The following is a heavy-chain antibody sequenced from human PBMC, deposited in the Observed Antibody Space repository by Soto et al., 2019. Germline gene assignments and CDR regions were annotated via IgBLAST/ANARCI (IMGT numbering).Heavy chain of an antibody. Sequence: QVQLQESGPGLVKPSQTLSLTCTVFGGSINSGDYYWSWIRQPPGKGLEWIGYIYYSGSTYYNPSLTSRVTISVDTSKNQFSLTLSSVTAADTAVYYCARALLRDAFDIWGQGTMVTVSS. CDR2: IYYSGST. J-gene: IGHJ3*02. V-gene: IGHV4-30-4*01. CDR1: GGSINSGDYY. CDR3: ARALLRDAFDI. D-gene: IGHD3-10*01.